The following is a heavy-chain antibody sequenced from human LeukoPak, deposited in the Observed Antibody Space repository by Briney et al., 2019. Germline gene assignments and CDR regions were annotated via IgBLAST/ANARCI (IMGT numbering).Heavy chain of an antibody. CDR2: IYYSGST. J-gene: IGHJ4*02. CDR3: ARAGCGVGDTAHHYFDY. CDR1: GASISSFY. Sequence: SETLSLTCTVSGASISSFYWSWIRQPPGKGLECIGYIYYSGSTNYNPSLKSRVTMSVDTSKNQFSLKLSSVTAADTAVYYCARAGCGVGDTAHHYFDYWGQGTLVTVSS. V-gene: IGHV4-59*01. D-gene: IGHD1-26*01.